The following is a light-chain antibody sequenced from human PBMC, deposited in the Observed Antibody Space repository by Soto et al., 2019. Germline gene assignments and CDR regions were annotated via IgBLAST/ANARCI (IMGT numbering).Light chain of an antibody. J-gene: IGKJ4*01. CDR2: GAS. Sequence: EVVMTQSPATLSVSPGERATLSCRASQSVNSDLAWYQHRPGQAPRLLIYGASIRATGIPARFSGYGSGTDFTLIISSLHSEDFAVYYCQQYNSWPPLTFRGGTKVEI. CDR3: QQYNSWPPLT. CDR1: QSVNSD. V-gene: IGKV3-15*01.